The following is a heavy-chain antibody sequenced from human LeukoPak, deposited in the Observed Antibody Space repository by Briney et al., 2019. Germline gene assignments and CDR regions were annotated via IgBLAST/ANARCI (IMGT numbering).Heavy chain of an antibody. Sequence: PGGSLRLSCAASGFTFSSYEMNWVRQAPGKGLEWVSYISSSGSTIYYADSVKGRFTISGDNAKNSLYLQMNSLRAEDTAVYYCARDRSDYYGSGSYYGLKYWGQGTLVTVSS. CDR2: ISSSGSTI. CDR1: GFTFSSYE. D-gene: IGHD3-10*01. V-gene: IGHV3-48*03. J-gene: IGHJ4*02. CDR3: ARDRSDYYGSGSYYGLKY.